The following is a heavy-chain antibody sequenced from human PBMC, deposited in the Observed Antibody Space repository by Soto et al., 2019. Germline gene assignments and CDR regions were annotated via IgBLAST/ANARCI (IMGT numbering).Heavy chain of an antibody. Sequence: QVQLVQSGADVKKPGSSVKVSCKASGGTFSSYAISWVRQAPGQGLEWMGGIIPIFGTANYAQKVQGRVKITADESTSKDYMELSSLRSEDTAVYYCVRAPRKMATIEFGDYWGQGTLVTVSS. D-gene: IGHD3-16*01. J-gene: IGHJ4*02. V-gene: IGHV1-69*01. CDR1: GGTFSSYA. CDR2: IIPIFGTA. CDR3: VRAPRKMATIEFGDY.